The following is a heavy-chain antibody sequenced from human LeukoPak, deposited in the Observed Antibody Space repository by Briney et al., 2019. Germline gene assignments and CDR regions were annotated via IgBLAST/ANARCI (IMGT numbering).Heavy chain of an antibody. CDR2: ITYNSGTI. J-gene: IGHJ3*02. Sequence: GGSLRLSCAASGFTFRSYAMQWVRQAPGKGLEWVSYITYNSGTIFYADSVKGRFTISRDNAKDSLYLQMSSLRDEDTAVYYCAKEGPLAHFGAFDIWGQGTMVTVSS. CDR1: GFTFRSYA. D-gene: IGHD3-10*01. CDR3: AKEGPLAHFGAFDI. V-gene: IGHV3-48*02.